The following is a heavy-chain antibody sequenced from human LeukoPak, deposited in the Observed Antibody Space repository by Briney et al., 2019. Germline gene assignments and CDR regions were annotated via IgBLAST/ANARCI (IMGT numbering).Heavy chain of an antibody. V-gene: IGHV2-5*02. CDR3: AHRPGMGTHRVDY. CDR1: GFSFSSDKVG. J-gene: IGHJ4*02. CDR2: IYWDDDK. Sequence: SGPMLVKPTETLTLICTFSGFSFSSDKVGVAWLRQPPGKALEWLALIYWDDDKRYNPSLQSRLSITKDTSENQVVLTMTTVDPEDTATYFCAHRPGMGTHRVDYWGQGALVAVSS. D-gene: IGHD1/OR15-1a*01.